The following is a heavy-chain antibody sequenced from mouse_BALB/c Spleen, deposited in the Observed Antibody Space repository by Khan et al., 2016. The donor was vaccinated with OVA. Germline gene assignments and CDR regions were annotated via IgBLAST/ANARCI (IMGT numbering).Heavy chain of an antibody. J-gene: IGHJ4*01. D-gene: IGHD2-1*01. CDR2: ISYDGTN. Sequence: VQLKESGPGLVKPSQSLSLTCSVSGYSITSCFFRYWLRPFPRNRLEWMAYISYDGTNNYNPSLKNRISITRDTSKNHFFLKLNSLTTEDTAMYYCARVGNYVRCYAMDYWGQGTSVTVSA. CDR1: GYSITSCFF. V-gene: IGHV3-6*01. CDR3: ARVGNYVRCYAMDY.